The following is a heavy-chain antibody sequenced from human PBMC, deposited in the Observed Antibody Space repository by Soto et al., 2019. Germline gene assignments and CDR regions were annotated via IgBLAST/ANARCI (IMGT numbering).Heavy chain of an antibody. CDR3: ARAGYYYDSSGYYYPPFDY. D-gene: IGHD3-22*01. J-gene: IGHJ4*02. CDR1: GGTFSSYA. Sequence: SVKVSCKASGGTFSSYAISWVRRAPGQGLEWMGGIIPIFGTANYAQKFQGRVTITADKSTSTAYMELSSLRSEDTAVYYCARAGYYYDSSGYYYPPFDYWGQGTLVTVSS. V-gene: IGHV1-69*06. CDR2: IIPIFGTA.